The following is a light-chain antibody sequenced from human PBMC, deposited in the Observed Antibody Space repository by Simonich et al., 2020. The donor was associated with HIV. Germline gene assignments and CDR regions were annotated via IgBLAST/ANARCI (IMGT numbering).Light chain of an antibody. CDR2: EVT. CDR3: CSYAGSSTWV. J-gene: IGLJ3*02. V-gene: IGLV2-23*02. CDR1: SSDVGGYNY. Sequence: QSALTQPASVSGSPGQSITISCTGTSSDVGGYNYVSWSQQHPGKAPKLMIYEVTKRPSGVPDRFSGSKSGNTASLTISGLQAEDEADYYCCSYAGSSTWVFGGGTKLTVL.